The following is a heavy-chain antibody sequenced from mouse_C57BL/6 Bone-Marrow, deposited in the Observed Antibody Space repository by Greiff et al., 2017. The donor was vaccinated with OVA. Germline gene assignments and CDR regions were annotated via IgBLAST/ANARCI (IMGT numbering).Heavy chain of an antibody. CDR2: ISNGGGST. J-gene: IGHJ4*01. Sequence: DVMLVESGGGLVQPGGSLKLSCAASGFTFSDYYMYWVRQTPEKRLEWVAYISNGGGSTYYPDTVKGRFTISRDNAKNTPYLQRSPLKADDTAMYYCARQNWAYAMDYWGQGTSVTVSS. D-gene: IGHD4-1*01. CDR1: GFTFSDYY. CDR3: ARQNWAYAMDY. V-gene: IGHV5-12*01.